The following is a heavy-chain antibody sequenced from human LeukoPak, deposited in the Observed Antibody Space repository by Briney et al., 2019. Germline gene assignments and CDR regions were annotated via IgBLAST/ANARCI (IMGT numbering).Heavy chain of an antibody. D-gene: IGHD2-2*02. CDR2: INHSGST. CDR1: GGSFSGYY. Sequence: PSETLSLTCAVYGGSFSGYYWSWIRQPPGKGLEWIGEINHSGSTNYNPSLKSRVTISVDTSKNQFSLKLRSVTAADTAVYYCARDIVVVPAAIQYFDLWGRGTLVSV. J-gene: IGHJ2*01. V-gene: IGHV4-34*01. CDR3: ARDIVVVPAAIQYFDL.